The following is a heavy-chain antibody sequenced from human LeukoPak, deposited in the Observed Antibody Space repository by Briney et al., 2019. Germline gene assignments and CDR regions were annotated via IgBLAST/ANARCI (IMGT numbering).Heavy chain of an antibody. CDR1: GFTFSAFA. J-gene: IGHJ4*02. Sequence: GGSLRLSCATSGFTFSAFAMSWVRRAPGRGLEWVATLTENGAKKHYADSVKGRFAVSRDNSVDTLYLQMNSLKGEDTALYYCAITIPFGYWGRGTPVTVSS. CDR2: LTENGAKK. CDR3: AITIPFGY. V-gene: IGHV3-23*01. D-gene: IGHD3-9*01.